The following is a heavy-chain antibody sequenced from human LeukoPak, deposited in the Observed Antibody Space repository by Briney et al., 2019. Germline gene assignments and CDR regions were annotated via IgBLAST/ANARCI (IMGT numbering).Heavy chain of an antibody. D-gene: IGHD1-14*01. CDR1: GFTFSTYA. V-gene: IGHV3-30*04. J-gene: IGHJ4*02. Sequence: SGRSLRLSCAASGFTFSTYAMHWVRQAPGKGLEWVALLAYDGTNELYTDSVKGRFTISRDNSKNTVYLQMNSLRLDDTAVYYCARGGPLGDTNRFDFWGQGTLVTVSS. CDR3: ARGGPLGDTNRFDF. CDR2: LAYDGTNE.